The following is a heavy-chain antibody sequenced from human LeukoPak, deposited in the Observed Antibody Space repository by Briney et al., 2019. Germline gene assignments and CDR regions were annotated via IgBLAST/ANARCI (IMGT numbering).Heavy chain of an antibody. V-gene: IGHV3-23*01. CDR3: SKGGQSGPWYSLDC. Sequence: GGSLRLSCAASGFPFSSYAMSWVRQAPGKGLEWVSGISAGGGDTYYVDSVKGRFTISRGNFKNTLYLRMSSLRPEDTAVYFCSKGGQSGPWYSLDCWGQGTLVTVSS. J-gene: IGHJ4*02. CDR2: ISAGGGDT. CDR1: GFPFSSYA. D-gene: IGHD2-15*01.